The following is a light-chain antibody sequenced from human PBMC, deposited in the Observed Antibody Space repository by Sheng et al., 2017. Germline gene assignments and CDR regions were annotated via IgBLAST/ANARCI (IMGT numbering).Light chain of an antibody. V-gene: IGKV3-15*01. CDR1: QSVSSS. CDR3: QQYNSWPLT. CDR2: EAS. J-gene: IGKJ4*01. Sequence: ETVMTQSPVTLSVSPGESATLSCRTSQSVSSSLAWYQQKSGQAPRLLIYEASTRATGISLRFSGSGSGTEFTLTIDXLQSADFAVYYCQQYNSWPLTFGGGTKVESK.